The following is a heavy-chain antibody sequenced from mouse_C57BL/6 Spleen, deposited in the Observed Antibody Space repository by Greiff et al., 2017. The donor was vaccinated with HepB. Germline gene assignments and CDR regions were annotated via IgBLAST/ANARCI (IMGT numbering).Heavy chain of an antibody. CDR3: ARSLYYYGSSPYAMDY. D-gene: IGHD1-1*01. CDR1: GYTFTSYG. Sequence: VKLVESGAELARPGASVKLSCKASGYTFTSYGISWVKQRTGQGLEWIGEIYPRSGNTYYNEKFKGKATLTADKSSSTAYMELRSLTSEDSAVYCCARSLYYYGSSPYAMDYWGQGTSVTVSS. V-gene: IGHV1-81*01. J-gene: IGHJ4*01. CDR2: IYPRSGNT.